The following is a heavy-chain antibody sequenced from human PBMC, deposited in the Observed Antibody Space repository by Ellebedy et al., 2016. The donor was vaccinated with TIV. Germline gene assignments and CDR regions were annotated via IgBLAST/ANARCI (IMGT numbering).Heavy chain of an antibody. Sequence: GESLKISXAASGLTFSDYYMNWVRQAPGKGLEWVSYISGINGPIHYADSVKGRFTISRDNAKNLLYLQMNSLRADDTAVYYCASRLGIGPWGQGTLVTVSS. CDR3: ASRLGIGP. CDR1: GLTFSDYY. D-gene: IGHD3-16*01. V-gene: IGHV3-48*01. J-gene: IGHJ5*02. CDR2: ISGINGPI.